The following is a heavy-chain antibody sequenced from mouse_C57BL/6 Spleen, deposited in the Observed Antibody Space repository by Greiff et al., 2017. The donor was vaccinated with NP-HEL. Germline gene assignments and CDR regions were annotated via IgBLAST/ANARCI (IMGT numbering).Heavy chain of an antibody. V-gene: IGHV1-69*01. Sequence: QVQLQQPGAELVMPGASVKLSCKASGYTFTSYWMHWVKQRPGQGLEWIGEIDPSDSYTNYNQKFKGKSTLTVDKSSSTAYMQLSSLTSEDSAVYYCARRGYDYERGSYYAMDYWGQGTSVTVSS. CDR2: IDPSDSYT. J-gene: IGHJ4*01. CDR3: ARRGYDYERGSYYAMDY. CDR1: GYTFTSYW. D-gene: IGHD2-4*01.